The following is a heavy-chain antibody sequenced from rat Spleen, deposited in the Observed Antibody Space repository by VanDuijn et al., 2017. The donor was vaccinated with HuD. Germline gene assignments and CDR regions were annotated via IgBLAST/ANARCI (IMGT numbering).Heavy chain of an antibody. CDR2: IDNAGST. CDR3: ARSEGTHYYLPFAD. D-gene: IGHD1-12*02. V-gene: IGHV3-3*01. Sequence: EVQPQESGPGLVKPSQSLSLTCSVTGYSITSSYRWNWIRKFPGNKLEWMGYIDNAGSTNYNPSLNSRISISRDTSKNQFFLQVNSVTTEDTATYYCARSEGTHYYLPFADWGQGTLVTVSS. J-gene: IGHJ3*01. CDR1: GYSITSSYR.